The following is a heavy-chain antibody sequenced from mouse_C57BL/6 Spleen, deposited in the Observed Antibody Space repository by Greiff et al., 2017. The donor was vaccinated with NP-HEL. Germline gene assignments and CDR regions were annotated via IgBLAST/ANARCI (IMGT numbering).Heavy chain of an antibody. D-gene: IGHD2-14*01. V-gene: IGHV1-80*01. CDR2: IYPGDGDT. CDR3: ARSGYDGAMDY. CDR1: GYAFSSYW. J-gene: IGHJ4*01. Sequence: VQLQQSGAELVKPGASVKISCKASGYAFSSYWMNWVKQRPGKGLEWIGQIYPGDGDTTYNGKFKGKATLTADKSSSTAYMQLSSLTSEDSAVYFCARSGYDGAMDYWGQGTSVTVSS.